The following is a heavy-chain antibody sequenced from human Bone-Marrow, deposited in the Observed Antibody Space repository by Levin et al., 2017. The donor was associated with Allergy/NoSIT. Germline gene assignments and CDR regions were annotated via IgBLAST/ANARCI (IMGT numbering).Heavy chain of an antibody. Sequence: GESLKISCAASGFTFSSYWMSWVRQAPGKGLEWVANIKQDGSEKYYVDSVKGRFTISRDNAKNSLYLQMNSLRAEDTAVYYCARDRTYYYDSSGFYYFDYWGQGTLVTVSS. CDR3: ARDRTYYYDSSGFYYFDY. D-gene: IGHD3-22*01. V-gene: IGHV3-7*01. J-gene: IGHJ4*02. CDR2: IKQDGSEK. CDR1: GFTFSSYW.